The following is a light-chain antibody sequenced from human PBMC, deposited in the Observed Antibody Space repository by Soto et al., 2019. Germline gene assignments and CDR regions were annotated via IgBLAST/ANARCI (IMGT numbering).Light chain of an antibody. Sequence: DIQMTQSPSSVSASVGDTVTLTCRASQDISTWVAWYQQKPGKAPKLLISAASTLESGVPGRSSGSGSGTDFTLIISSLQPEDFATYYCQHYNSYSEAFGQGTKVDI. V-gene: IGKV1-16*01. CDR2: AAS. J-gene: IGKJ1*01. CDR3: QHYNSYSEA. CDR1: QDISTW.